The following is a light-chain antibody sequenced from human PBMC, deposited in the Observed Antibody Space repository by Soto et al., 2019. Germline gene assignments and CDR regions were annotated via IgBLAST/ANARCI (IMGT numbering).Light chain of an antibody. Sequence: DIQMTQSPSTLSSSAGDGVAITFRASQRISTWLAWYQQKPGKAPKLLICDASSLESGVPSRFSGSGSGTEFTLTISSLQPDDFATYYCQQYNSYPWTFGQGTKV. CDR2: DAS. CDR3: QQYNSYPWT. J-gene: IGKJ1*01. V-gene: IGKV1-5*01. CDR1: QRISTW.